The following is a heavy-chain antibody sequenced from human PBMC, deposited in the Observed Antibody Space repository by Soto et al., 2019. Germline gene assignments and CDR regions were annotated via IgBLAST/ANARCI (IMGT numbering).Heavy chain of an antibody. CDR1: GGSISSYY. CDR3: ARGGRGSSTAEYFQH. J-gene: IGHJ1*01. V-gene: IGHV4-59*01. CDR2: IYYSGST. Sequence: SETLSLTCTVSGGSISSYYWSWIRQPPGKGLEWIGYIYYSGSTNYNPSLKSRVTISVDTSKNQFSLKLSSGTAADTAVYYCARGGRGSSTAEYFQHWGQGTLVTVSS. D-gene: IGHD6-6*01.